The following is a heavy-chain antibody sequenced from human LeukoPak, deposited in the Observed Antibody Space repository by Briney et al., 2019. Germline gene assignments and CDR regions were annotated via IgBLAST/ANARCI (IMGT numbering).Heavy chain of an antibody. D-gene: IGHD2-2*01. CDR1: GFTFSSYG. Sequence: PGGSLRLSCAASGFTFSSYGMHWVRQAPGKGLEXXXXXXYDGSNKYYADSVKGRFTISRDNSKNTLYLQMNSLRAEDTAVYYCASDIVVVPAAENEGYFDYWGQGTLVTVSS. V-gene: IGHV3-30-3*01. CDR3: ASDIVVVPAAENEGYFDY. J-gene: IGHJ4*02. CDR2: XXYDGSNK.